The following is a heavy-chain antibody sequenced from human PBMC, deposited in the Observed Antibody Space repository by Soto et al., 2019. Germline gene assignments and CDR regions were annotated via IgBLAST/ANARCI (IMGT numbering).Heavy chain of an antibody. D-gene: IGHD4-17*01. J-gene: IGHJ6*02. CDR3: ARMNADSGSHYYAMDV. V-gene: IGHV2-26*03. Sequence: QVTLKESGPVLVKPTETLTLTCTISGFSLSNGRMGVSWIRQPPGRALEWLAHFFSDAERSYSTSMQSRLTMSQDTSGTQVVLTMTNRDPQDTGTYFCARMNADSGSHYYAMDVWGPGTPVTVSS. CDR2: FFSDAER. CDR1: GFSLSNGRMG.